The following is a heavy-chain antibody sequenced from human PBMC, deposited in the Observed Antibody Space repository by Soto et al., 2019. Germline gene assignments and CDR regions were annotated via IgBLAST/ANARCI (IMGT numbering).Heavy chain of an antibody. CDR1: GGSISSSSYY. D-gene: IGHD3-10*01. J-gene: IGHJ4*02. CDR3: ARRGDGRWFYFAY. V-gene: IGHV4-39*01. Sequence: SETLSLTCTVSGGSISSSSYYWGWIRQPPGKGLEWIGSIYYSGSTYYNPSLKSRVTISVDTSKNQFSLKLSSVTAADTAVYYCARRGDGRWFYFAYWGQGTLVTVSS. CDR2: IYYSGST.